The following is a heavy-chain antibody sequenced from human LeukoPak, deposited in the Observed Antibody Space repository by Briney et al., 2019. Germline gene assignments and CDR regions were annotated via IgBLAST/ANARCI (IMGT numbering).Heavy chain of an antibody. V-gene: IGHV4-39*01. J-gene: IGHJ4*02. CDR1: DGSISSNSYY. CDR3: ARASSGSSWAFDY. Sequence: SETLSLSCTVSDGSISSNSYYWGWIRQPPGKGLEWIGSIYYSGSTYYNPFLKSRVTISVDTSKNQLSLKLSSVTAADTAVYYCARASSGSSWAFDYWGLITLVTVSS. D-gene: IGHD6-13*01. CDR2: IYYSGST.